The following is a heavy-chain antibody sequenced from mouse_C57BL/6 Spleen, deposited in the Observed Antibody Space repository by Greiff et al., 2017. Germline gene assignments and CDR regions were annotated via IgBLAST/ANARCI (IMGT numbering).Heavy chain of an antibody. J-gene: IGHJ2*01. D-gene: IGHD1-1*01. Sequence: QVQLQQSGAELVRPGASVTLSCKASGYTFTDYEMHWVKQTPVHGLEWIGAIDPETGGTAYNQKFKGKAILTADKSSSTAYMELSSLTSEDSAVYCCTRTTVAFDDWGQGTTLTVSS. CDR1: GYTFTDYE. V-gene: IGHV1-15*01. CDR2: IDPETGGT. CDR3: TRTTVAFDD.